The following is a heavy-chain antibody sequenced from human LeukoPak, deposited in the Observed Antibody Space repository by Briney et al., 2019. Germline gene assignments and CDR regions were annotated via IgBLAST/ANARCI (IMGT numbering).Heavy chain of an antibody. Sequence: SETLSLTCAVYGGSFSGYYWSWIRQPPGKGLEWIGEINHSGSTNYNPSLKSRVTISVDTSKNQFSLKLGSVTAADTAAYYCARGRSSSWYPSHYYYYYMDVWGKGTTVTVSS. CDR3: ARGRSSSWYPSHYYYYYMDV. CDR2: INHSGST. V-gene: IGHV4-34*01. CDR1: GGSFSGYY. J-gene: IGHJ6*03. D-gene: IGHD6-13*01.